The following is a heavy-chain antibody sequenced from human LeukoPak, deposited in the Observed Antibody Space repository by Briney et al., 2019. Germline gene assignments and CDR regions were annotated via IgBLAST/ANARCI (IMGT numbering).Heavy chain of an antibody. J-gene: IGHJ3*02. CDR2: IYYSGST. V-gene: IGHV4-59*01. D-gene: IGHD2-2*01. CDR3: ARSPGGPDDAFDI. Sequence: SETLSLTCTVSGGSISSYYWSWIRQPPGKGLEWIGYIYYSGSTNYNPSLKSRVTISVDTSKNQFSLKLSSVTAADTAVYYCARSPGGPDDAFDIWGQGTMVTVSS. CDR1: GGSISSYY.